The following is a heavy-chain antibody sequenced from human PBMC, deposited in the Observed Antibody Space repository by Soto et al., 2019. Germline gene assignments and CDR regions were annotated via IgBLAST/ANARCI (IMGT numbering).Heavy chain of an antibody. D-gene: IGHD2-15*01. CDR3: ASDVVVVVALPDDYYYGMDV. Sequence: SVKVSCKASGGSFSDYAINWVLQAPGHGLEWMGGIVPIFSTSNYAEKFQGRVTITADKSTSTAYMELSSLRSDDTAVYYCASDVVVVVALPDDYYYGMDVWGQGTTVTVSS. V-gene: IGHV1-69*06. J-gene: IGHJ6*02. CDR1: GGSFSDYA. CDR2: IVPIFSTS.